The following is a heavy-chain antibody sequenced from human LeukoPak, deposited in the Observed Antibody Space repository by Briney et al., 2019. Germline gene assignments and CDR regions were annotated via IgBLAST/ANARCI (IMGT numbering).Heavy chain of an antibody. J-gene: IGHJ2*01. CDR1: GGSISSYY. Sequence: MTSETLSLTCTVSGGSISSYYWSWIRQPAGKGLEWIGRIYTSGSTNYNPSLKSRVTISVDTSKNQFSLKLSSVTAADTAVYYCARVYYSSSYDYWYFDLWGRGTLVTVSS. V-gene: IGHV4-4*07. CDR2: IYTSGST. D-gene: IGHD6-13*01. CDR3: ARVYYSSSYDYWYFDL.